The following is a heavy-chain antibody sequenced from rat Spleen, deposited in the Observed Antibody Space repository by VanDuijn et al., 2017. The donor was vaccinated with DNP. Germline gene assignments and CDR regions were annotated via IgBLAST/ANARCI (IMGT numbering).Heavy chain of an antibody. CDR3: ATHGSIATISTGAMDV. J-gene: IGHJ4*01. Sequence: EVKLVESGGGLVQPGRSLKLSCAASGFNLNDYWMGWVRQAPKKGLEWVATITYDGSRTYCRDSVKGRFTISRNNAKSTLYLQMDSLKSEDTATYYCATHGSIATISTGAMDVWGQGTSVTVSS. CDR1: GFNLNDYW. D-gene: IGHD1-2*01. CDR2: ITYDGSRT. V-gene: IGHV5S10*01.